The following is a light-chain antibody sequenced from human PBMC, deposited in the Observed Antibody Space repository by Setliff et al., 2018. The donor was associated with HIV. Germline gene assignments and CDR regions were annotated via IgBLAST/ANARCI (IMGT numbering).Light chain of an antibody. CDR1: SSDVGTYNL. CDR3: CSYVGASVYV. V-gene: IGLV2-23*02. Sequence: SALTQPASVSGSPGQSITISCTGTSSDVGTYNLVSWYQQQPGKVPKLTIYEVNKRPSGVSNRFSGSTSDNTASLTISGLQAEDEADYYCCSYVGASVYVFGTGTKVTVL. CDR2: EVN. J-gene: IGLJ1*01.